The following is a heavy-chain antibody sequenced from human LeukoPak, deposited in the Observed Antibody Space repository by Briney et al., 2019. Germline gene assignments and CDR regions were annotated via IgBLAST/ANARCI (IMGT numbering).Heavy chain of an antibody. V-gene: IGHV3-11*04. CDR3: ARGLRYFDWLGGTRFDP. CDR2: ISSSGSSI. J-gene: IGHJ5*02. D-gene: IGHD3-9*01. Sequence: PGGSLSLSCAASGFTFSDYYMNWIRQAPGKGLEWVSYISSSGSSIYYADSVKGRFTISRDNAKNSLYLQMNSLRAEDTAVYYCARGLRYFDWLGGTRFDPWGQGTLVTVSS. CDR1: GFTFSDYY.